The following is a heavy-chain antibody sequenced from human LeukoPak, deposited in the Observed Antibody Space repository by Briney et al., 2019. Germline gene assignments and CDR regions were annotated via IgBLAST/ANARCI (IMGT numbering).Heavy chain of an antibody. CDR2: ISYDGSNK. CDR1: GFTFSSYA. Sequence: GGSLRLSCAASGFTFSSYAMHWVRQAPGKGLEWVAVISYDGSNKYYADSVKGRFTISRDNSKNTLYQQMNSLRAEDTAVYYCARDDGIVGATYYFDYWGQGTLVTVSS. D-gene: IGHD1-26*01. V-gene: IGHV3-30-3*01. CDR3: ARDDGIVGATYYFDY. J-gene: IGHJ4*02.